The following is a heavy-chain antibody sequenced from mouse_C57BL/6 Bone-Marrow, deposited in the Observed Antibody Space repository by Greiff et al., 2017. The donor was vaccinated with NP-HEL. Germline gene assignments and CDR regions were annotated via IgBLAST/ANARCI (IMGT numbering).Heavy chain of an antibody. J-gene: IGHJ4*01. CDR1: GFTFSDYG. CDR2: ISSGSSTI. D-gene: IGHD4-1*01. Sequence: EVKLQESGGGLVKPGGSLKLSCAASGFTFSDYGMHWVRQAPEKGLEWVAYISSGSSTIYYADTVKGRFTISRDNAKNTLFLQMTSLRSEDTAMYYCASSGKDYAMDYWGQGTSVTVSS. CDR3: ASSGKDYAMDY. V-gene: IGHV5-17*01.